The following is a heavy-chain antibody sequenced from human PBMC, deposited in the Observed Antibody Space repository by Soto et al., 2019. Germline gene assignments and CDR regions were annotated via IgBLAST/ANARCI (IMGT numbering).Heavy chain of an antibody. Sequence: GGSLRLSCAASGFTFSSYGMHWVRQAPGKGLEWAAVISYDGSNKYYADSVKGRFTISRDNSKNTLYLQMNSLRAEDTAVYYCAKSPIYSSYAFDIWGQGTMVTVS. V-gene: IGHV3-30*18. CDR1: GFTFSSYG. CDR3: AKSPIYSSYAFDI. D-gene: IGHD6-6*01. J-gene: IGHJ3*02. CDR2: ISYDGSNK.